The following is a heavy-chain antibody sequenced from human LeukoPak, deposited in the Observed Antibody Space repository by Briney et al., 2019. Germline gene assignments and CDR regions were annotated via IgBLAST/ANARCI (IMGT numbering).Heavy chain of an antibody. J-gene: IGHJ4*02. CDR2: IYSGGST. D-gene: IGHD3-10*01. Sequence: GGSLRLSCAASGFTVSSNYMNWVRQAPGKGLEWVSVIYSGGSTYYADSVKGRFTISRDSSKNTLYLQMNSLRAEDTAVYYCATGSRSYYLDYWGQGTLVTVSS. CDR1: GFTVSSNY. CDR3: ATGSRSYYLDY. V-gene: IGHV3-66*01.